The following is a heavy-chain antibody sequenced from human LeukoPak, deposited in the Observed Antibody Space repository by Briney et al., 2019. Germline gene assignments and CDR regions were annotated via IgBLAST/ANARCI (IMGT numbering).Heavy chain of an antibody. V-gene: IGHV4-59*01. CDR2: IYCSGST. Sequence: PSETLSLTCTVSGGSISSYYWSWIRQPPGKGLEWIGYIYCSGSTNYNPSLKSRVTISVDTSKNQFSLKLSSVTAADTAVYYCARDMFGDNTGIDAFDIWGQRTMVTVSS. J-gene: IGHJ3*02. D-gene: IGHD3-10*02. CDR3: ARDMFGDNTGIDAFDI. CDR1: GGSISSYY.